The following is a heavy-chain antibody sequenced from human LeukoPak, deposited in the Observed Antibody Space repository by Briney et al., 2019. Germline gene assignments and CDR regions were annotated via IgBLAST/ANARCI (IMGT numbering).Heavy chain of an antibody. V-gene: IGHV3-30-3*01. Sequence: GGSLRLSCSASGFTFSTYAMHWVRQAPGKGLEWVAVISYDGSNKYYADSVKGRFTISRDNSKNTLYLQMNSLRAEDTAVYYCARDQLGYDILTGYYPTYYFDYWGQGTLVTVSS. CDR3: ARDQLGYDILTGYYPTYYFDY. CDR1: GFTFSTYA. J-gene: IGHJ4*02. CDR2: ISYDGSNK. D-gene: IGHD3-9*01.